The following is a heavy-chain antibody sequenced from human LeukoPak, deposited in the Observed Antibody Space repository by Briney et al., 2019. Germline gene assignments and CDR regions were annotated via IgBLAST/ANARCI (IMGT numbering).Heavy chain of an antibody. Sequence: GGSLRLSCAPSGFTFSNYAMTWVRQAPGKGLEWVSAISSSGGSTFDADPVKGRFTISRDNSKNTLHLQMNSLRAEDTAVYYCARGDYGGNSAFDYWGQGTLVTVSS. CDR1: GFTFSNYA. D-gene: IGHD4-23*01. CDR2: ISSSGGST. V-gene: IGHV3-23*01. J-gene: IGHJ4*02. CDR3: ARGDYGGNSAFDY.